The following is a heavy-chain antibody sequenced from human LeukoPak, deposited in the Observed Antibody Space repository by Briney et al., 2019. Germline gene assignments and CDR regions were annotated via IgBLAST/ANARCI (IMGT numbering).Heavy chain of an antibody. CDR2: VYYSGST. J-gene: IGHJ4*02. CDR3: ARHGFVVIPAAFDY. D-gene: IGHD2-2*01. Sequence: SETLSLTCTVSGDSISSNSYYWIWIRQPPGKGLEWIGSVYYSGSTYYNPSLKSRVTISIDTSKNQFSLKLNSVTAADTAVYYCARHGFVVIPAAFDYRGQGTLVTVSS. V-gene: IGHV4-39*01. CDR1: GDSISSNSYY.